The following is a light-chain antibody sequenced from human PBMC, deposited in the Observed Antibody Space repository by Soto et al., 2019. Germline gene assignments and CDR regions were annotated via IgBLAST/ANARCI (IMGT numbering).Light chain of an antibody. Sequence: EIVMTQSPATLSVSPGERALLSCRTSQSVSSNLGWYQQKPGQAPRLLIYRASTRATGIPARFSGSGSGTEFTLTISNLQSEDSAVYYCQQYNHWSSITFGQGTRLEIK. CDR2: RAS. CDR3: QQYNHWSSIT. V-gene: IGKV3-15*01. CDR1: QSVSSN. J-gene: IGKJ5*01.